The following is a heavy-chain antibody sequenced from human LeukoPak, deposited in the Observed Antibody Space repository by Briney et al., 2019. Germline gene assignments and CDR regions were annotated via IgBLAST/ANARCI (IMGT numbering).Heavy chain of an antibody. CDR1: GGSFSNYY. CDR2: IDHSGNT. D-gene: IGHD1-26*01. J-gene: IGHJ4*02. CDR3: VIFIMGTTTTDY. V-gene: IGHV4-34*01. Sequence: PSETLPLTCAVFGGSFSNYYLHWIRQPPGKGLEWIGEIDHSGNTKYNPSLKNRLTISVDTSKNQFSLNLSSVTATAVYYCVIFIMGTTTTDYWGQGTLVTVSS.